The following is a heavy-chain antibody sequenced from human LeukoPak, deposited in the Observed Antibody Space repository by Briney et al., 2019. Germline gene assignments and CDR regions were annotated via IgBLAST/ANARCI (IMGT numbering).Heavy chain of an antibody. CDR1: GGSISSGDYY. D-gene: IGHD2-15*01. CDR3: ARAPGGCSGGSCYFEVDAFDI. Sequence: PSETLSLTCTVSGGSISSGDYYWRWIRQPPGKGLEWIGYIYYSGSTYYNPSLKSRVTISVDTSKNQFSLKLSSVTAADTAVYYCARAPGGCSGGSCYFEVDAFDIWGQGTMVTVSS. V-gene: IGHV4-30-4*01. J-gene: IGHJ3*02. CDR2: IYYSGST.